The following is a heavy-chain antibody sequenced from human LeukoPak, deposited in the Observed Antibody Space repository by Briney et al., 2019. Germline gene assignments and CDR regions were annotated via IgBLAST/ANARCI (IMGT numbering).Heavy chain of an antibody. D-gene: IGHD4-17*01. J-gene: IGHJ4*02. V-gene: IGHV4-59*01. Sequence: TSETLSLTCTVSGGSISSYYWSWIRQPPGKGLEWIGYIYYSGSTNYNPSLKSRVTISVDTSKNQFSLKLSSVTAADTAVYYCAREEDYGFDYWGQGTLVTVPS. CDR1: GGSISSYY. CDR2: IYYSGST. CDR3: AREEDYGFDY.